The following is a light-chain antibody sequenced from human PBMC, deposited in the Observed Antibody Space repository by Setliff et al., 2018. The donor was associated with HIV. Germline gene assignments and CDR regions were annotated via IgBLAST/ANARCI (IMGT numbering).Light chain of an antibody. Sequence: SALTQPASVSGSPGQSITISCTGSSSDIGAYKYVSWYQHHPGKAPKLIIYEVNDRPSGISNRFSGSKSGNTASLTISTLQAEDDAIYYCASYATGSSVLVGGGTK. CDR2: EVN. CDR1: SSDIGAYKY. J-gene: IGLJ2*01. V-gene: IGLV2-14*01. CDR3: ASYATGSSVL.